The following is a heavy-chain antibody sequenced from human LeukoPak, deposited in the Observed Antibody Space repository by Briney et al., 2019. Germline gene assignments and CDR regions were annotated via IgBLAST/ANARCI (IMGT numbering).Heavy chain of an antibody. CDR3: ARDMYSSSSMNYYYYYYMDV. V-gene: IGHV3-53*01. CDR2: IYSGGST. CDR1: GFTVSSNY. D-gene: IGHD6-6*01. Sequence: HPGGSLRLSCAASGFTVSSNYMSWVRQAPGKGLEWVSVIYSGGSTYYADSVKGRFTIPRDNSKNTLYLQMNSLRAEDTAVYYCARDMYSSSSMNYYYYYYMDVWGKGTTVTVSS. J-gene: IGHJ6*03.